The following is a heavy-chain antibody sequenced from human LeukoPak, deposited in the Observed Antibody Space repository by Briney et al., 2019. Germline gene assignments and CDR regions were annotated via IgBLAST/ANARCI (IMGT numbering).Heavy chain of an antibody. V-gene: IGHV4-34*01. CDR1: GGSFSGYY. J-gene: IGHJ4*02. CDR2: INHSGST. D-gene: IGHD1-26*01. CDR3: ARGEPSGRPGIGFDY. Sequence: PSETLSLTCAVYGGSFSGYYWSWIRQPPGKGLEWIGEINHSGSTNYNPSLKSRVTISVDTSKNQFSLNLNSVTAADTAVYYCARGEPSGRPGIGFDYWGQGTLVTVSS.